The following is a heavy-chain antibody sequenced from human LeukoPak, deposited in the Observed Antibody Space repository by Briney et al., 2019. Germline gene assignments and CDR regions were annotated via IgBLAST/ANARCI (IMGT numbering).Heavy chain of an antibody. D-gene: IGHD3-3*02. CDR3: ARVGDHFHWYLDL. CDR1: EFSVSLNY. J-gene: IGHJ2*01. V-gene: IGHV3-53*01. Sequence: GGSLRLSCAASEFSVSLNYMNWVRQAPGKGLEWVSILYSGSDTYYADSVKGRFTISRDSSKNMLFLHMNSLRAEDTAVYYCARVGDHFHWYLDLWGRGTLVTVSS. CDR2: LYSGSDT.